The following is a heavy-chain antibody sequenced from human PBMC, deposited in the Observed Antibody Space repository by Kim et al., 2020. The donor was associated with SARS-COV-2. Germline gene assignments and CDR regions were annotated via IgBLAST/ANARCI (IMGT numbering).Heavy chain of an antibody. D-gene: IGHD6-6*01. CDR3: AKYSSSSGVDY. Sequence: TKNSPKFQGRATITRDTTANTAYMELSSLRSEDTAMYYCAKYSSSSGVDYWGQGTLVTVSS. V-gene: IGHV1-3*01. J-gene: IGHJ4*02. CDR2: T.